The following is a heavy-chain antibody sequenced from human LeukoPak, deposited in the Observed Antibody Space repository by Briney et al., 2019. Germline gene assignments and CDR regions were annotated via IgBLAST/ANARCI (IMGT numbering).Heavy chain of an antibody. J-gene: IGHJ6*02. CDR2: ISSSSSYI. V-gene: IGHV3-21*01. CDR3: ARDCSGGSCYPKICYYYGMDV. D-gene: IGHD2-15*01. Sequence: GGSLRLSCAASGFTFSSYSMNWVRQAPGKGLEWVSSISSSSSYIYYADSVKGRFTISRDNAKNSLYLQMNSLRAEDTAVYYCARDCSGGSCYPKICYYYGMDVWGQGTTVTVSS. CDR1: GFTFSSYS.